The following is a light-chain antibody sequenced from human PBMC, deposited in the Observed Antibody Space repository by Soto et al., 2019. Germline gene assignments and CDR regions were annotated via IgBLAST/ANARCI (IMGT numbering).Light chain of an antibody. CDR1: QSVSSN. V-gene: IGKV3-20*01. CDR3: QQYGSSIT. Sequence: EIVLKQSPATLSVYPGDRATLSCRASQSVSSNLAWYQQKPGQAPRLLIYGASTRATGIPARFSGSGSGTDFTLTISRLEPEDFAVYYCQQYGSSITFGQGTRLENK. J-gene: IGKJ5*01. CDR2: GAS.